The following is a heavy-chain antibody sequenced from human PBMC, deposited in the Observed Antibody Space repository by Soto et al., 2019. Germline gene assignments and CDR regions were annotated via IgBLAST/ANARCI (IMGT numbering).Heavy chain of an antibody. V-gene: IGHV4-39*01. CDR1: GGSISSSSYY. D-gene: IGHD6-6*01. Sequence: QLQLQESGPGLVKPSETLSLTCTVSGGSISSSSYYWGWIRQPPGKGLEWIGSIYYSGSTYYNPSLKSRVTISVDTSKNQFSLKLSSVTAADTAVYYCARQIARPRIPYMDVWGKGTTVTVSS. CDR3: ARQIARPRIPYMDV. CDR2: IYYSGST. J-gene: IGHJ6*03.